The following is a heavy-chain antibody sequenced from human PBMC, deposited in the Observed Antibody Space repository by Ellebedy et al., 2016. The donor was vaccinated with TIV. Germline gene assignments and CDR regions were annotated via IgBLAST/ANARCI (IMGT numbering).Heavy chain of an antibody. Sequence: MPSETLSLTCIVSGDSISSSNYFWGWIRQPPGRGLEWIGCLKYGGGTYFDPSLKNRVTMSPPTSQNQFSLKVNSVTASDTAIYYCASHGGFYSGLSFDYWGQGTLITVSS. CDR1: GDSISSSNYF. CDR2: LKYGGGT. D-gene: IGHD5-12*01. J-gene: IGHJ4*02. CDR3: ASHGGFYSGLSFDY. V-gene: IGHV4-39*07.